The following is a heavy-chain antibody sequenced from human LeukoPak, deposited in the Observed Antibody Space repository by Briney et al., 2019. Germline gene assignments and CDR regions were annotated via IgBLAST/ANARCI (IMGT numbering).Heavy chain of an antibody. Sequence: GGSLRLSCTASGFTFSSYSMNWVRQAPGKGLEWVSYISSSGSTIYYADSVKGRFTISRDNAKNSLYLQMNSLRAEDTAVYYCARGGVVFPLDYWGQGTLVTVSS. CDR2: ISSSGSTI. CDR3: ARGGVVFPLDY. D-gene: IGHD3-3*01. V-gene: IGHV3-48*04. J-gene: IGHJ4*02. CDR1: GFTFSSYS.